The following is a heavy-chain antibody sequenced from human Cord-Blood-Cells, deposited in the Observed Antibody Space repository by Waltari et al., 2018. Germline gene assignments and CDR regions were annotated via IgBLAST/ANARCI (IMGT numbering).Heavy chain of an antibody. CDR2: IYSGGST. D-gene: IGHD6-19*01. Sequence: EVQLVESGGGLIQRGGSLRLSCAASGFTGSSRHWRWVRQAPGKGLEWVSVIYSGGSTYYADSVKGRFTISRDNSKNTLYLQMNSLRAEDTAVYYCSAGSSGWYDYWGQGTLVTVSS. J-gene: IGHJ4*02. CDR1: GFTGSSRH. CDR3: SAGSSGWYDY. V-gene: IGHV3-53*01.